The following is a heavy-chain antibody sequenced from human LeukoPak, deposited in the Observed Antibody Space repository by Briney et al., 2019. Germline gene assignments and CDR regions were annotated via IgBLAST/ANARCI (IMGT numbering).Heavy chain of an antibody. J-gene: IGHJ5*02. CDR1: GGSFSGYY. D-gene: IGHD6-19*01. CDR2: INHSGST. Sequence: PSETLSLTCAVYGGSFSGYYWSWIRQPPGKGLEWIGEINHSGSTNYNPSLKSRVTISVDTSKNQFSLKLSSVTAADTAVYYCARTPVAVAGLFDPWGQGTLVTVSS. CDR3: ARTPVAVAGLFDP. V-gene: IGHV4-34*01.